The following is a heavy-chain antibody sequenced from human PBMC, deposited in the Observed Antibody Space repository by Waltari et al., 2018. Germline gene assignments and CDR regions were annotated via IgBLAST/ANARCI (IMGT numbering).Heavy chain of an antibody. J-gene: IGHJ4*02. CDR3: ARDRGGGDPLYYFDY. CDR2: IWYDGSNK. Sequence: QVQLVESGGGVVQPGRSLRLSCAASGFTFSSYGMHWVRQAPGKGLEWVAVIWYDGSNKYYADSVKGRFTISRDNSKNTLYLQMTSLRAEDTAVYYCARDRGGGDPLYYFDYWGQGTLVTVSS. V-gene: IGHV3-33*01. D-gene: IGHD2-21*02. CDR1: GFTFSSYG.